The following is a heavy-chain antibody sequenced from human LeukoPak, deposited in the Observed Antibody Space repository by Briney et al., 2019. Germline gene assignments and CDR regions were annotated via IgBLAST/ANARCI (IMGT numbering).Heavy chain of an antibody. D-gene: IGHD3-16*01. CDR3: ARLYAGAYTRLDP. CDR2: VFYSGGT. CDR1: GGSISGFH. Sequence: SETLSLTCTVSGGSISGFHWSWIRQPPGKGLEYIGDVFYSGGTDYNSSLKSRLTISVDTSRDQFSLKLTSVTAADTAVYYCARLYAGAYTRLDPWGQGTLVAVSS. J-gene: IGHJ5*02. V-gene: IGHV4-59*08.